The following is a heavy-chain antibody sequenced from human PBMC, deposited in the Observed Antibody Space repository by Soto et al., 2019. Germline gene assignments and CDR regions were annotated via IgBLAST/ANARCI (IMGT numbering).Heavy chain of an antibody. Sequence: QVQLVQSGAEVKKPGASVKVSCKSSGYTFSMSGISWVRQAPGQGLEWMGWISGYNGNTNYEQKFQDRVTMTTDTSTNTAYMELRSLRSDDTAVYYCAREGPRPYYYYGMDFWGQGTTVTVSS. CDR3: AREGPRPYYYYGMDF. CDR2: ISGYNGNT. V-gene: IGHV1-18*01. CDR1: GYTFSMSG. J-gene: IGHJ6*02.